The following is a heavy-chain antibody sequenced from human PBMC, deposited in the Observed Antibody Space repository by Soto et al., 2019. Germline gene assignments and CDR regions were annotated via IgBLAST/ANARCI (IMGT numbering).Heavy chain of an antibody. Sequence: GLSCAASGFIFENFGMSWVRQAPGKGLEWISSISGSGFKKYYADSVKGRFTISRDNSKSTVYLELNNLSAEDTAVYHCAKNQGVELVPLATVDWFDPWGQGSVVTVSS. CDR1: GFIFENFG. J-gene: IGHJ5*02. V-gene: IGHV3-23*01. CDR2: ISGSGFKK. D-gene: IGHD1-26*01. CDR3: AKNQGVELVPLATVDWFDP.